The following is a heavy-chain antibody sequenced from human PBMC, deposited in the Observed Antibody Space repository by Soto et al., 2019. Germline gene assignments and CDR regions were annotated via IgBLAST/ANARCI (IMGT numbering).Heavy chain of an antibody. J-gene: IGHJ6*02. Sequence: RASVKVSCKASGFTFTSSAVQWVRQARGQRLEWIGWIVVGSGNTNYAQKFQERVTITRDMSTSTAYMELSSLRSEDTAVYYCAADDQYYDFWSGYSDYYYGMDVWGQGTTVTVSS. D-gene: IGHD3-3*01. CDR1: GFTFTSSA. CDR3: AADDQYYDFWSGYSDYYYGMDV. CDR2: IVVGSGNT. V-gene: IGHV1-58*01.